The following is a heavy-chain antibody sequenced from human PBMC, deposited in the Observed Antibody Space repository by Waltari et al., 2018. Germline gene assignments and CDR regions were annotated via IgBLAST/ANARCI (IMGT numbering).Heavy chain of an antibody. D-gene: IGHD2-2*01. CDR3: ARHKGVPTWDY. Sequence: QVQLQESGPGLVKPSETLSLTCPVSGYPISSGYYWGWIRQPPGKGLEWIGSIYHSGSTYYNPSLKSRVTISVDTSKNQFSLKLSSVTAADTAVYYCARHKGVPTWDYWGQGTLVTVSS. CDR1: GYPISSGYY. V-gene: IGHV4-38-2*01. CDR2: IYHSGST. J-gene: IGHJ4*02.